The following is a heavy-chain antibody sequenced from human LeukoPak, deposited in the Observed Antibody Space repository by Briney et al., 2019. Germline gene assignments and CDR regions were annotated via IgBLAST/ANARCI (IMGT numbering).Heavy chain of an antibody. D-gene: IGHD2-15*01. V-gene: IGHV3-30-3*01. Sequence: GGSLRLSCAASGFTFSSYAMHWVRQVPGKGLEWVAVISYDGSNKYYADSVKGRFTISRDNSKNTLYPQMNSLRAEDTAVYYCARDWGSLDYWGQGTPVTVSS. CDR3: ARDWGSLDY. CDR1: GFTFSSYA. J-gene: IGHJ4*02. CDR2: ISYDGSNK.